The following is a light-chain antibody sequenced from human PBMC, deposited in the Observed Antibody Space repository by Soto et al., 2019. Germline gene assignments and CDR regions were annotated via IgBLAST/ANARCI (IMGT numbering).Light chain of an antibody. CDR3: QPYHNWPIT. CDR2: DAS. CDR1: QSVSSN. Sequence: EIVMTQSPATLSVSPGERATLSCRASQSVSSNLAWHQQKPGQAPRILMYDASTRATGIPARFSGSGSGTEFTLTISRLQSEDFAVYYCQPYHNWPITLGQGTRLAI. J-gene: IGKJ5*01. V-gene: IGKV3-15*01.